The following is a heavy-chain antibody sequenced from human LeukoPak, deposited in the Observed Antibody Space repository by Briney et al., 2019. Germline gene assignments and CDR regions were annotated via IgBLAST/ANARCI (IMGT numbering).Heavy chain of an antibody. V-gene: IGHV3-7*01. D-gene: IGHD4-17*01. CDR2: IKEDGSEK. Sequence: GGSLRLSCAASGFTFSRYWMSWVRQAPGKGLEWVANIKEDGSEKYYVDSVKGRFTISRDNAKNSPYLQMNSLRAEDAAVYYCARDLGYGDYDYWGQGTLVIVSS. J-gene: IGHJ4*02. CDR3: ARDLGYGDYDY. CDR1: GFTFSRYW.